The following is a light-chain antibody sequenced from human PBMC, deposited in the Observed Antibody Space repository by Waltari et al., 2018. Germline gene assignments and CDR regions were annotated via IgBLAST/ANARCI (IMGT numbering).Light chain of an antibody. CDR1: EYVPRGY. Sequence: EIILTQSPATLSLSPGDRATLSCRASEYVPRGYLAWYQQKPGQAPRLLIFGASSGVTGVPDRFSGSESGTDFTLTIRRLEPEDFAVYYCQQYGSLPWTFGQGTKVEIK. J-gene: IGKJ1*01. CDR2: GAS. CDR3: QQYGSLPWT. V-gene: IGKV3-20*01.